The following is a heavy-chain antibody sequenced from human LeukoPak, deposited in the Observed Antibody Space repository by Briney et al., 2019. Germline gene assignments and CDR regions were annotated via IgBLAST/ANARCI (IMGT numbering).Heavy chain of an antibody. CDR1: GYTFTGYY. CDR3: AILAPDYYGSRSYNY. Sequence: ASVKVSCKASGYTFTGYYMHWVRQAPGQGLEWMGWINPNSGGTNYAQKFQGRVTMTRDTSISTAYMELSRLRSDDTAVYYCAILAPDYYGSRSYNYWGQGTLVTVSS. J-gene: IGHJ4*02. D-gene: IGHD3-10*01. V-gene: IGHV1-2*02. CDR2: INPNSGGT.